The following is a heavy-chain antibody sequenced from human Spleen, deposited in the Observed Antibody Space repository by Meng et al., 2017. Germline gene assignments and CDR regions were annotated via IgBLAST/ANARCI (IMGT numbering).Heavy chain of an antibody. J-gene: IGHJ5*02. Sequence: QPQLQKSGPGLVKPSEALSLTCSVSGGSISTSGYYWGWIRQPPGKGLEWIGSIGHSGITYYTPSLKSRVTVSIDTSKSQFSLKLTSVTAADTAVYYCVRSSGWVRTGFDPWGQGTLVTVSS. V-gene: IGHV4-39*01. CDR3: VRSSGWVRTGFDP. D-gene: IGHD6-19*01. CDR1: GGSISTSGYY. CDR2: IGHSGIT.